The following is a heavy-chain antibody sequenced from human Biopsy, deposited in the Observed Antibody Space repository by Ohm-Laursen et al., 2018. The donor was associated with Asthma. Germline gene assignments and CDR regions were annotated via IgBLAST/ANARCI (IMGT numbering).Heavy chain of an antibody. CDR3: ARDPHNSYLAPLRPKFNYYYYGMDV. J-gene: IGHJ6*02. Sequence: SVKVSCNASGGTFSRYAISWVRQAPGQGLEWMGGIIPIFGSANDAQTFQGRVTITADESTSTAYMELSSLRSEDTAVYYCARDPHNSYLAPLRPKFNYYYYGMDVWGQGTTVTVSS. D-gene: IGHD2/OR15-2a*01. V-gene: IGHV1-69*13. CDR2: IIPIFGSA. CDR1: GGTFSRYA.